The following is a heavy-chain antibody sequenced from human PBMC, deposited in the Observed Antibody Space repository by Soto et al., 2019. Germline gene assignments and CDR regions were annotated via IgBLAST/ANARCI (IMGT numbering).Heavy chain of an antibody. CDR1: GFTVSSNY. J-gene: IGHJ3*02. CDR3: ARAGYDYYGPAGAFDI. CDR2: IYSGGST. D-gene: IGHD3-10*01. Sequence: PGGSLRLSCAASGFTVSSNYMSWVRQAPGKGLEWVSVIYSGGSTYYADSVKGRFTISRDNSKNTLYLQMNSLRAEDTAVYYCARAGYDYYGPAGAFDIWGQGTMVTVSS. V-gene: IGHV3-66*01.